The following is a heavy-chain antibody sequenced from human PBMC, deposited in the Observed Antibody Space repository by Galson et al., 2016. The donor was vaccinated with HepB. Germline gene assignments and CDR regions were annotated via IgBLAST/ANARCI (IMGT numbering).Heavy chain of an antibody. CDR1: GFTFSDYG. Sequence: SLRLSCAASGFTFSDYGMNWVRQAPGRGLEWVSAISSSSKYISYAESVKGRFIVSRDNVKSSLDLQLSSLRAEDTARYYCARDYRGYSGYDYWGQGTLVTVSS. J-gene: IGHJ4*02. CDR2: ISSSSKYI. CDR3: ARDYRGYSGYDY. D-gene: IGHD5-18*01. V-gene: IGHV3-21*01.